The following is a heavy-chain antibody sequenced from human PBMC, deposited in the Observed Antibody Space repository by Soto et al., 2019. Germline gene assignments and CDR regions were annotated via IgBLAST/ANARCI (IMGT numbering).Heavy chain of an antibody. D-gene: IGHD2-15*01. CDR3: AGGLVVVVAATFDWFDP. J-gene: IGHJ5*02. Sequence: QVQLVQSGAEVKKPGASVKVSCKASGYTFTSYYMHWVRQAPGQGLEWMGIINPSGGSTSYAQKFQGRVNMTRDTSPSTVYMELSSLRSEDTAVYYCAGGLVVVVAATFDWFDPWGQGTLVTVSS. CDR1: GYTFTSYY. V-gene: IGHV1-46*01. CDR2: INPSGGST.